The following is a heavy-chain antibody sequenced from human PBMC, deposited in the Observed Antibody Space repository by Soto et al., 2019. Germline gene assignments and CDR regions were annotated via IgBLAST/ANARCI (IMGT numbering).Heavy chain of an antibody. J-gene: IGHJ6*03. CDR1: GGSFSGYY. CDR3: AGGRAGAIVAGYYYYYMDV. CDR2: ITHSGSA. V-gene: IGHV4-34*01. D-gene: IGHD6-13*01. Sequence: QVQLQQWGAGLFKPSETLSLTCAVYGGSFSGYYWTWIRQPPGKGLEWIGEITHSGSANYNPSLKSRVTITVDTTKNQFSLQLSSVTAADTAVYYCAGGRAGAIVAGYYYYYMDVWGKGTPVTVSS.